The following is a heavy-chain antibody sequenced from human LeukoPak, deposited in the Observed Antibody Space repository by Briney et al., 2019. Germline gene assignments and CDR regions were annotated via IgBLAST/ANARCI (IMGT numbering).Heavy chain of an antibody. J-gene: IGHJ4*02. Sequence: ASVKVSCKASGYSFTSYSIHWVRQAPGQSPEWLGWINTANGNTYCSQKFQDRVTLTRDTSASTIYMELTSLRFEDTAVYYRARRCYGTDEVFDSWGQGTLVTVSS. CDR2: INTANGNT. CDR3: ARRCYGTDEVFDS. V-gene: IGHV1-3*04. CDR1: GYSFTSYS. D-gene: IGHD2-15*01.